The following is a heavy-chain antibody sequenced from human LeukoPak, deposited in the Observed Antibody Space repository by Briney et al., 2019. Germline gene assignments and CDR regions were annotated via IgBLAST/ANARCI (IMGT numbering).Heavy chain of an antibody. CDR2: ISSSSGTI. CDR1: GFTFSSYS. D-gene: IGHD6-13*01. CDR3: ARDSVVQQQLGPGFIYYYYYMDV. J-gene: IGHJ6*03. V-gene: IGHV3-48*01. Sequence: GSLRLSCAASGFTFSSYSMNWVRQAPGKGLEWVSYISSSSGTIYYADSVKGRFTISRDNAKNSLYLQMNSLRVEDTAVYYCARDSVVQQQLGPGFIYYYYYMDVWGKGTTVTVSS.